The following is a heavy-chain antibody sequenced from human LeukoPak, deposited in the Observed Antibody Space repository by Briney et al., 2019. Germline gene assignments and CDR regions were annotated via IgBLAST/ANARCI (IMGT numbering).Heavy chain of an antibody. CDR2: IVVGSGNT. V-gene: IGHV1-58*02. CDR3: AAVTVTTEWVFDY. Sequence: VAPVKVSCKASGFTFTSSTMQSVRQARGQRLEWIGWIVVGSGNTNYAQKFQERVTITRDMSTSTAYMELSSLRAEDTAVYYCAAVTVTTEWVFDYWGQGTLVTVSS. D-gene: IGHD4-17*01. J-gene: IGHJ4*02. CDR1: GFTFTSST.